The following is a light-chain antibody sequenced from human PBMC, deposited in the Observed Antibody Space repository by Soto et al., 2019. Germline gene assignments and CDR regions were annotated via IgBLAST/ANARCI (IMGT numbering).Light chain of an antibody. J-gene: IGLJ2*01. CDR3: GSYTSRSTLLV. CDR2: EVS. Sequence: QSALTQPASVSGSPGHSITISCTGTSSDVGGDSYVSWYQQHPGKAPKLMIYEVSNQPSGVSNRFSRSKSGNTASLTISGLQAEDEVVYFCGSYTSRSTLLVFGGGTKLTVL. V-gene: IGLV2-14*01. CDR1: SSDVGGDSY.